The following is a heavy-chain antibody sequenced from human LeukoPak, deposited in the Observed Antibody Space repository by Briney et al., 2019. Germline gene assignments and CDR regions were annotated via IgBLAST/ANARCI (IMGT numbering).Heavy chain of an antibody. CDR1: GGSISSTNW. V-gene: IGHV4-4*02. CDR3: SRESGAFSPFGY. Sequence: NPSETQSLTCGVSGGSISSTNWWSWVRQPPGQGLEWIGEISLSGVTNYNPSLKSRVTMSLDRSKNHLSLTLTSVTAADTAVYYCSRESGAFSPFGYWGQGTLVTVSS. J-gene: IGHJ4*02. D-gene: IGHD1-26*01. CDR2: ISLSGVT.